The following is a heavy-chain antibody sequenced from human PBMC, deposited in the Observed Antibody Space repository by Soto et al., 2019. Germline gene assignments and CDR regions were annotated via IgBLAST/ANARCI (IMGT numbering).Heavy chain of an antibody. Sequence: AASVKVSCKASGGTFSSYAISWVRQAPGQGLEWMGGIIPIFGTANYAQKFQGRVTITADESTSTAYMELSSLRSEDTAVYYCANSGTNYGSGSFYYFDYWGQGTLVTVSS. CDR3: ANSGTNYGSGSFYYFDY. CDR1: GGTFSSYA. D-gene: IGHD3-10*01. V-gene: IGHV1-69*13. J-gene: IGHJ4*02. CDR2: IIPIFGTA.